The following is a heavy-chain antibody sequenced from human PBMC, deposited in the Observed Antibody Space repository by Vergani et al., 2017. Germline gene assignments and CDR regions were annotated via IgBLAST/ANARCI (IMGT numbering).Heavy chain of an antibody. CDR3: AGDIVVVVAATQEVSGWFDP. CDR2: IIPVLGIA. J-gene: IGHJ5*02. D-gene: IGHD2-15*01. Sequence: QVQLVQSGAEVKKPGSSVKVSCKASGGTFSSYTISWVRQAPGQGLEWMGRIIPVLGIANYAQKFQGRVTITADKSTSTAYMELSSLRSEDTAVYYCAGDIVVVVAATQEVSGWFDPWGQGTLVTVSS. V-gene: IGHV1-69*08. CDR1: GGTFSSYT.